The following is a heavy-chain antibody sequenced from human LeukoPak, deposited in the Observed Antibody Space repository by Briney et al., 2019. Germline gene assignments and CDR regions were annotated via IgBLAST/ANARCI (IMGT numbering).Heavy chain of an antibody. D-gene: IGHD3-22*01. V-gene: IGHV3-74*01. J-gene: IGHJ3*02. CDR1: GFTFSHFW. Sequence: GGSLRLSCAASGFTFSHFWMHWVRQVPGKGLVWVSRISNDGSRTAYADSVKGRFTISRDNAKNSLYLQMNSLRAEDTALYYCAKDISYYDSSGAFDIWGQGTMVTVSS. CDR3: AKDISYYDSSGAFDI. CDR2: ISNDGSRT.